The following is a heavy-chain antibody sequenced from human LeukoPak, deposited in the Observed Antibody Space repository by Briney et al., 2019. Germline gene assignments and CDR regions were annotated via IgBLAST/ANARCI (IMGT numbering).Heavy chain of an antibody. J-gene: IGHJ4*02. D-gene: IGHD5-18*01. Sequence: PGRSLRLSCTGSGFSFGDYTITWVRQAPGKGLEWLGFIRTKVYGGTTEYAASVKGRFTISRDDFKSIAHLQMNSLKIEDTALYLCIRDVPSGGYSHGCFDYWGQGTLDTVSS. CDR1: GFSFGDYT. CDR2: IRTKVYGGTT. CDR3: IRDVPSGGYSHGCFDY. V-gene: IGHV3-49*04.